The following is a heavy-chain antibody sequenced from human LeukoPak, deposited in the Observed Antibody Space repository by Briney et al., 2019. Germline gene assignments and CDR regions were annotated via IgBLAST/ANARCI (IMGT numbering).Heavy chain of an antibody. CDR2: ISGSGVRT. J-gene: IGHJ3*02. D-gene: IGHD1-26*01. V-gene: IGHV3-23*01. Sequence: GGSLRLSCAASGFTFSNYGMSWVRQAPGKGLEWVSGISGSGVRTDYADSVKGRFTVSRDNAKNTLYLQMNSLRAEDTAVYYCAKSSREWELLDAFDIWGQGTMVTVSS. CDR3: AKSSREWELLDAFDI. CDR1: GFTFSNYG.